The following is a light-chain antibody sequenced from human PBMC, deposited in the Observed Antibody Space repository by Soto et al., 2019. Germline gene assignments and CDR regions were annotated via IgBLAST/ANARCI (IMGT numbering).Light chain of an antibody. V-gene: IGKV1-39*01. CDR3: QESHTFLWGT. CDR1: QTIGNS. CDR2: GSS. J-gene: IGKJ1*01. Sequence: DIQMTQSPSSLSASIGDRVTITCRATQTIGNSLNWYQQRPGKAPKLLIYGSSTVQGGVTSRFSGSGSGTDFTLPISSLQPEDSATYFCQESHTFLWGTFGQGTKV.